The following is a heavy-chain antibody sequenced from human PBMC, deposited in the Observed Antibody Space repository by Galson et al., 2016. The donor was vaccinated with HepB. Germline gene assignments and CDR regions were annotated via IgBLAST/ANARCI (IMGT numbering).Heavy chain of an antibody. J-gene: IGHJ4*02. V-gene: IGHV3-7*03. CDR1: GFTFSSHW. D-gene: IGHD1-14*01. CDR3: ANHRG. Sequence: SLRLSCAASGFTFSSHWMNWVRQAPGKGLEWVANINQDGGEKYYVDSVKGRFTISRDNAKNSLYLQMNSLRAEDTAVFYCANHRGWGQGTLVTVSS. CDR2: INQDGGEK.